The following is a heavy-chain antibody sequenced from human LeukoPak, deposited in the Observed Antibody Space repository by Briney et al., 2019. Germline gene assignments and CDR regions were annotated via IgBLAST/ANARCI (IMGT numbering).Heavy chain of an antibody. V-gene: IGHV4-4*02. J-gene: IGHJ4*02. CDR3: ARDRDIVATTGIFDY. Sequence: SETLSLTCAVSGGSISSSNWWSWVRQPPGKGLEWIGEVYHSGSTNYNPSLQSRVTISVDTSKNQFSLKLSSVTAADTAVYYCARDRDIVATTGIFDYWGQGTLVTVSS. CDR2: VYHSGST. CDR1: GGSISSSNW. D-gene: IGHD5-12*01.